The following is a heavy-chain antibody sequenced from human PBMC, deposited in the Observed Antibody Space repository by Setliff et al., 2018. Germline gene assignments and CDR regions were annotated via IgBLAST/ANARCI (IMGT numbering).Heavy chain of an antibody. CDR1: GASISSIRDY. CDR3: ARFCGTSNCQRAPLFDY. Sequence: PSETLSLTCTVSGASISSIRDYWGWIRQPPGKGLEWIGHILTTGSTNYNPSLKSRIAISADTSRDRFSLRLTSVTAADTAIYYCARFCGTSNCQRAPLFDYWGQGILVTVSS. D-gene: IGHD1-1*01. CDR2: ILTTGST. V-gene: IGHV4-61*05. J-gene: IGHJ4*02.